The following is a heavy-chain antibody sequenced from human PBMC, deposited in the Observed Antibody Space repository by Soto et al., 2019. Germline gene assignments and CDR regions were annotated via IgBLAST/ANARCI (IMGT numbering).Heavy chain of an antibody. Sequence: SGPTLVNPTETLTLTCTFSGFSLSARGEGVGWIRQPPGKALEWLAIIYWDDDKRYSPSLRTTFTNTKDTSKNQVVLTMTNMDPVDTATYFCAHRPFNSAWHDAYDIWGPGAMVTVSS. V-gene: IGHV2-5*02. CDR2: IYWDDDK. D-gene: IGHD5-18*01. CDR3: AHRPFNSAWHDAYDI. CDR1: GFSLSARGEG. J-gene: IGHJ3*02.